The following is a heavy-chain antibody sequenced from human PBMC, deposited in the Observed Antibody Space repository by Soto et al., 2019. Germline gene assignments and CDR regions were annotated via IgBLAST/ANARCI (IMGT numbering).Heavy chain of an antibody. CDR2: ISGSGGST. CDR3: AKVRRFLEWLFHFDY. Sequence: PGGSLRLSCAASGFTFSSYAMSWVRQAPGKGLEWVSAISGSGGSTYYADSVKGRFTISRDNSKNTLYLQMNSLRAEDTAVYYCAKVRRFLEWLFHFDYWGQGTLVTVSS. V-gene: IGHV3-23*01. J-gene: IGHJ4*02. CDR1: GFTFSSYA. D-gene: IGHD3-3*01.